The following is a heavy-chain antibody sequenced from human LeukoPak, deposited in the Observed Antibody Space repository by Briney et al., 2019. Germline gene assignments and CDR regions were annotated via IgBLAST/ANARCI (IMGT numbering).Heavy chain of an antibody. D-gene: IGHD2-2*01. V-gene: IGHV4-30-4*01. Sequence: SQTLSLTCTVSGGSISSGDYFWRWIRQPPGKGLEWIGYIYYSGSTYYNPSLKSRVTISVDTSKNQFSLKLSSVTAADTAVYYCARGPTAAIDYWGQGTLVTVSS. CDR1: GGSISSGDYF. J-gene: IGHJ4*02. CDR2: IYYSGST. CDR3: ARGPTAAIDY.